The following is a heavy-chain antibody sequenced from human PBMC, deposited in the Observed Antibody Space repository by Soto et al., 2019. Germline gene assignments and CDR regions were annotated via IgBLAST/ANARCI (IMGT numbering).Heavy chain of an antibody. CDR1: GYTFTTFW. V-gene: IGHV5-10-1*01. D-gene: IGHD2-2*01. CDR3: ARLFCSTTTCDSWFDP. Sequence: AVKISCTGCGYTFTTFWIILVRQMPGKGLEWMGRIDPRDSYVNYSPSFQGHVTISVDKSISTAYLQWGSLKASDTAMYYCARLFCSTTTCDSWFDPWGQGTLVTVSS. CDR2: IDPRDSYV. J-gene: IGHJ5*02.